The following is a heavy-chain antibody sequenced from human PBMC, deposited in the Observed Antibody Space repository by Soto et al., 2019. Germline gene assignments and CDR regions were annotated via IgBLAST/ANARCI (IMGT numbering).Heavy chain of an antibody. V-gene: IGHV3-30-3*01. CDR1: GFTFSTYT. CDR2: ISYDGSNN. Sequence: PGGSLRLYCAASGFTFSTYTIHWVRQAPGKGLEWVALISYDGSNNYYADSVKGRFTISRDNSKNTLYLQMTSLRGGDTAVYFCARGSQYYYDGSGPLDCWGQGTLVTVS. J-gene: IGHJ4*02. D-gene: IGHD3-22*01. CDR3: ARGSQYYYDGSGPLDC.